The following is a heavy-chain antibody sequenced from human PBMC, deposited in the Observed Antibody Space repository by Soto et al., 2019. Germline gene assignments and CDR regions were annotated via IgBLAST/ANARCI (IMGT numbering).Heavy chain of an antibody. CDR1: DWVVNGHC. Sequence: PSGPLCLTGALGDWVVNGHCWSWIRQPPGKGLEWIGEINHSGSTKYNPSLKSRVTISVDTSKNQFSLKLSSVTAADTAVYYCARMYGYGSSTSCSLDYWGQGTLVTVSS. D-gene: IGHD2-2*03. CDR3: ARMYGYGSSTSCSLDY. CDR2: INHSGST. J-gene: IGHJ4*02. V-gene: IGHV4-34*09.